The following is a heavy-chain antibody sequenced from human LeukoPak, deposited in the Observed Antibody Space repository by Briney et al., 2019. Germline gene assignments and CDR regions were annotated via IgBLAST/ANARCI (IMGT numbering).Heavy chain of an antibody. CDR1: GGSISSGSYY. CDR2: IYSSGST. V-gene: IGHV4-61*02. D-gene: IGHD3-10*01. Sequence: PSETLSLTCTVSGGSISSGSYYWSWIRQPAGKGLEWIGRIYSSGSTNYNPSLKSRVTISVDTSKIQFSLKLSSVTAADTAVYYCARMARYYYGSGSYGGFDYWGQGTMVTVSS. J-gene: IGHJ4*02. CDR3: ARMARYYYGSGSYGGFDY.